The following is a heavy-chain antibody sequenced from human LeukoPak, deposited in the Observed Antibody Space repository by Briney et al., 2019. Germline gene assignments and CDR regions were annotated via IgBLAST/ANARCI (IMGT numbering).Heavy chain of an antibody. J-gene: IGHJ4*02. Sequence: PSETLSLTCTVSGGSISSYYRSWIRQPPGKGLEWIGYIYYSGSTNYNPSLKSRVTISVDTSKNQFSLKLSSVTAADTAVYYCARDRYSSSSFDYWGQGTLVTVSS. V-gene: IGHV4-59*12. CDR2: IYYSGST. D-gene: IGHD6-13*01. CDR3: ARDRYSSSSFDY. CDR1: GGSISSYY.